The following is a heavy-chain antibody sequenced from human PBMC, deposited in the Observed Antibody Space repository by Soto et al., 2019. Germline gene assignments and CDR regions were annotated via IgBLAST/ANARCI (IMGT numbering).Heavy chain of an antibody. CDR1: GYTFTSYA. J-gene: IGHJ5*02. CDR3: ARESITMVRGALTNWFDP. D-gene: IGHD3-10*01. Sequence: ASVKVSCKASGYTFTSYAMHWVRQAPGQRLEWMGWINAGNGNTKYSQKFQGRVTITRETSASTAYMELRSLRSEDTAVYYCARESITMVRGALTNWFDPWGQGTLVTVSS. CDR2: INAGNGNT. V-gene: IGHV1-3*01.